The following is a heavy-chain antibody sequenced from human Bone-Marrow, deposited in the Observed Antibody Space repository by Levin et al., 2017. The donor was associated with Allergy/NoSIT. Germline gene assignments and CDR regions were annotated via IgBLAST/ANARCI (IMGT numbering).Heavy chain of an antibody. Sequence: GESLKISCKVSGYTLTELSMHWVRQAPGKGLEWMGGFDPEDGETIYAQKFQGRVTMTEDTSTDTAYMELSSLRSEDTAVYYCATDIVVVPAARLTGDLGYWGQGTLVTVSS. D-gene: IGHD2-2*01. V-gene: IGHV1-24*01. CDR2: FDPEDGET. CDR3: ATDIVVVPAARLTGDLGY. CDR1: GYTLTELS. J-gene: IGHJ4*02.